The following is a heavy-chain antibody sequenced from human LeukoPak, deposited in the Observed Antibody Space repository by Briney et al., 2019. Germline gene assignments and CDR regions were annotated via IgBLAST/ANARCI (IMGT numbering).Heavy chain of an antibody. D-gene: IGHD6-6*01. CDR2: INPSGGST. J-gene: IGHJ4*02. V-gene: IGHV1-46*01. Sequence: ASVKVSCKASGYTFTSYYMHWVRQAPGQGLEWMGIINPSGGSTSYAQKFQGRVTMTRDTSTSTVYMELSSLRSEDTAVYYCARAGHGATSVGEYMNDYWGQGTLVTVSS. CDR3: ARAGHGATSVGEYMNDY. CDR1: GYTFTSYY.